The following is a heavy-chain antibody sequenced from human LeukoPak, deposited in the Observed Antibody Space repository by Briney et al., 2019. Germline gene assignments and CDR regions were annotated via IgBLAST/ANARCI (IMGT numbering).Heavy chain of an antibody. V-gene: IGHV3-13*01. D-gene: IGHD3-10*01. CDR2: IGTAGDT. CDR1: GFTFSSYD. Sequence: GGSLRLSCAASGFTFSSYDMHWVRQATGKGREWVSAIGTAGDTYYPGPGKGRFTISRENAKNSLYLQMNSLRAGDTAVYYCARLGDYYGSGSYYNTWGQGTLATVPS. J-gene: IGHJ4*02. CDR3: ARLGDYYGSGSYYNT.